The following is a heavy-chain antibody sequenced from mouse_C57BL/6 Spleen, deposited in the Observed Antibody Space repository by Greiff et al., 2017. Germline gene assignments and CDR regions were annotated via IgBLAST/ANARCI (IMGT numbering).Heavy chain of an antibody. Sequence: VQLQQPGAELVRPGSSVKLSCKASGYTFTSYWMHWVKQRPIQGLEWIGNIDPSDSETHYNQKFKDKATLTVDKSSSTAYMQLSSLTSEDSAVYYCARVGITRGYFDVWGTGTTVTVSS. V-gene: IGHV1-52*01. CDR3: ARVGITRGYFDV. J-gene: IGHJ1*03. CDR2: IDPSDSET. D-gene: IGHD2-4*01. CDR1: GYTFTSYW.